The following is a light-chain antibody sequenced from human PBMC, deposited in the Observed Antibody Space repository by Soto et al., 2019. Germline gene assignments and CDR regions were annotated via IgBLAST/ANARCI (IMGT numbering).Light chain of an antibody. CDR2: DVS. Sequence: QSVLTQPASVSGPPGQSITISCTGTSSDVGGYNYVSWYQQHPAKAPKLMIFDVSNRPSGVSSRFSGSKSGNTASLTISGLQAEDEADYYCSSYTSSSTLVFGGGTKVTVL. CDR1: SSDVGGYNY. V-gene: IGLV2-14*03. CDR3: SSYTSSSTLV. J-gene: IGLJ2*01.